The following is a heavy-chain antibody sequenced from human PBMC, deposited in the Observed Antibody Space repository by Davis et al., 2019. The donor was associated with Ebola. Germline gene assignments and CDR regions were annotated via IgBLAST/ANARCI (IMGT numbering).Heavy chain of an antibody. Sequence: SETLSLTCTVSGGSISSYYWSWIRQPPGKGLEWIGYIYYSGSTNYNPSLKSRVTISVDTSKNQFSLKLSSVTAADTAVYYCARGSIVVVPAAIFRAFDIWGQGTMVTVSS. J-gene: IGHJ3*02. D-gene: IGHD2-2*01. CDR3: ARGSIVVVPAAIFRAFDI. CDR1: GGSISSYY. CDR2: IYYSGST. V-gene: IGHV4-59*12.